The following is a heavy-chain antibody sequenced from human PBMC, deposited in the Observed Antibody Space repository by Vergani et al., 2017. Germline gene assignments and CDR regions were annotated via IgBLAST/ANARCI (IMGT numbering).Heavy chain of an antibody. V-gene: IGHV3-21*01. CDR3: VRVYYYDSSACDY. CDR2: ISSSSSYI. D-gene: IGHD3-22*01. Sequence: EVQLVESGGGLVKPGGSLRLSCAASGFTFSSYSMNWVRQAPGKGLEWVSSISSSSSYIYYADSVKGRFTISRDNAKNALYLQMDSLRAEDTAVYYCVRVYYYDSSACDYWGQGTLVTVSS. J-gene: IGHJ4*02. CDR1: GFTFSSYS.